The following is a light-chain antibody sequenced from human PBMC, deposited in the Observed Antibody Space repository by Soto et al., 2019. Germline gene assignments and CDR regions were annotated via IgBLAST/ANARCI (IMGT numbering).Light chain of an antibody. CDR1: QGIDNY. Sequence: DIQMTQSPSSLSASVGDRVTITCRASQGIDNYLAWYQQKPGKVPQLLIYAASTLQSGVPSRFSGSGSGTEFTLAISSLQAEDVATYYCQKYNIAPRTFGQGTKVEIK. CDR2: AAS. J-gene: IGKJ1*01. V-gene: IGKV1-27*01. CDR3: QKYNIAPRT.